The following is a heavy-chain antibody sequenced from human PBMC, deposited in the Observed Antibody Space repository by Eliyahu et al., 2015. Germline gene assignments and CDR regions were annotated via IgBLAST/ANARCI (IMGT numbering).Heavy chain of an antibody. V-gene: IGHV3-13*01. CDR3: ARVATMVRGATYGMDV. D-gene: IGHD3-10*01. Sequence: EVQLVESGGGLVQPGGSLRLSCAASGFPFSSYDMHWVHQATGKGLEWVSAIGTAGDTYYPGSVKGRFTISRENAKNSLYLQMNSLRAGDTAVYYCARVATMVRGATYGMDVWGQGTTVTVSS. CDR2: IGTAGDT. J-gene: IGHJ6*02. CDR1: GFPFSSYD.